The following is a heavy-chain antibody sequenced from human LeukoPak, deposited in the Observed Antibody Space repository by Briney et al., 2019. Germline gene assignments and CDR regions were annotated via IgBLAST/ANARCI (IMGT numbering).Heavy chain of an antibody. CDR1: GGSFSGYY. CDR3: ARPIYDYYFDY. D-gene: IGHD3-16*01. Sequence: SETLSLTCAVYGGSFSGYYWSWIRQPPGKGLEWIGEINHSGSTNYNPSLKSRVTIPVDTSKNQFSLKLSSVTAADTAVYYCARPIYDYYFDYWGQGTLVTVSS. CDR2: INHSGST. V-gene: IGHV4-34*01. J-gene: IGHJ4*02.